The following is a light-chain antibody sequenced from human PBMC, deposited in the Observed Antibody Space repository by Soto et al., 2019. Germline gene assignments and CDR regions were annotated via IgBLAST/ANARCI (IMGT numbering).Light chain of an antibody. J-gene: IGKJ5*01. CDR1: QSVSSSY. CDR2: GAS. Sequence: EIGWTKSAGSLSLSPGERATLSCRASQSVSSSYLAWYQQKPGQAPTLLIYGASRRATGIPDRFSGSASGTAFTLTVIRLEPEDFAVYYCQQYGSSPGTFGHGTR. CDR3: QQYGSSPGT. V-gene: IGKV3-20*01.